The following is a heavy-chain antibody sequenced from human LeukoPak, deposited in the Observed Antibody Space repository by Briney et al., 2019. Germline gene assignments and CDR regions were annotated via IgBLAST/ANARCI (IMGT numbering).Heavy chain of an antibody. CDR3: ARTRSCSSTSCSDFDY. CDR1: GYTFTSYG. CDR2: ISAYNGNT. V-gene: IGHV1-18*01. D-gene: IGHD2-2*01. J-gene: IGHJ4*02. Sequence: GASVKVSCKASGYTFTSYGISWVRQAPGQGLEWMGWISAYNGNTNYAQKLQGRVTMTTDTSTSTAYMKLRSLRSDDTAVYYCARTRSCSSTSCSDFDYWGQGTLVTVSS.